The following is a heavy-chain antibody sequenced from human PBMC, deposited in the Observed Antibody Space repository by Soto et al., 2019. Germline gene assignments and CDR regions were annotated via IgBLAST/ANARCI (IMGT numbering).Heavy chain of an antibody. D-gene: IGHD6-19*01. CDR2: ISYDGSNK. CDR1: GFTFSSYG. J-gene: IGHJ5*02. CDR3: ARTRSSGWYGWFDP. Sequence: QVKLVESGGGVVQPGRSLRLSCAASGFTFSSYGMHWVRQAPGKGLEWVAVISYDGSNKYYADSVKGRFTISRDNSKNTLYLQMNSLRAADTAVYYCARTRSSGWYGWFDPWGQGTRVTVSS. V-gene: IGHV3-30*03.